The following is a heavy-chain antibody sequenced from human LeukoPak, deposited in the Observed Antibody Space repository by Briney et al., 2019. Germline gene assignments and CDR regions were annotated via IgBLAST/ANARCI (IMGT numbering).Heavy chain of an antibody. J-gene: IGHJ5*02. CDR2: IIPIFGAA. V-gene: IGHV1-69*13. D-gene: IGHD3-10*01. CDR3: ARDREAGGWFGELSGYWFDP. CDR1: GGTFSSYA. Sequence: ASVKVSCKASGGTFSSYAISWVRQAPGQGLEWMGGIIPIFGAANYAQKFQGRVTITADESTSTAYMELSILRSEDTAVYYCARDREAGGWFGELSGYWFDPWGQGTLVTVSS.